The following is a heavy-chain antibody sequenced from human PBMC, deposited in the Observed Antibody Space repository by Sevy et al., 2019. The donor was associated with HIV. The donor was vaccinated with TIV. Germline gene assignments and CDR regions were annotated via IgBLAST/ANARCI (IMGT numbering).Heavy chain of an antibody. CDR3: ARDGLHWGQFDY. D-gene: IGHD7-27*01. V-gene: IGHV1-2*02. J-gene: IGHJ4*02. CDR1: GYTFSDFY. CDR2: IKPKDGGT. Sequence: ASVKVSCKASGYTFSDFYIHWVRQAPGQGLEWMVGIKPKDGGTKFPQNFRGRVTVTRNTSISTVYLEVTRLTSDDTAVYYCARDGLHWGQFDYWGPGSLVTVSS.